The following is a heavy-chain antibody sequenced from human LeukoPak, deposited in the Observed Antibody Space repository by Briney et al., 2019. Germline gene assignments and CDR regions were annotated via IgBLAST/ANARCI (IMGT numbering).Heavy chain of an antibody. V-gene: IGHV4-39*07. D-gene: IGHD3-10*01. J-gene: IGHJ4*02. CDR3: ARVVGSGIHFDY. Sequence: SETLSLTCTVSGGSISSSSYYWGWIRQPPGKGLEWIGSIYYSGSTYYNPSLKSRVTISVDTSKNQFSLKLSSVTAADTAVYYCARVVGSGIHFDYWGQGTLVTVSS. CDR2: IYYSGST. CDR1: GGSISSSSYY.